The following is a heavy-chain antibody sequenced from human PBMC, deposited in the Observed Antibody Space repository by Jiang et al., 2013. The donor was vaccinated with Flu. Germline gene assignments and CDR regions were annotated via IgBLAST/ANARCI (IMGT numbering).Heavy chain of an antibody. J-gene: IGHJ4*02. CDR1: GYTFTTYY. CDR3: AGRYSGYYDY. V-gene: IGHV1-18*04. D-gene: IGHD5-12*01. CDR2: ISAYNGNT. Sequence: QLVESGAEVKKPGASVKVSCKASGYTFTTYYMHWVRQAPGQGLEWMGWISAYNGNTNYAQKLQGRVTMTTDTSTSTAYMELRSLRSDDTAVYYCAGRYSGYYDYWGQGTLVTVSS.